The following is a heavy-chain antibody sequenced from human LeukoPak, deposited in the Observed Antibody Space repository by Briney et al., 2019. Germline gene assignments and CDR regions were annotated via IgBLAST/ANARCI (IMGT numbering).Heavy chain of an antibody. V-gene: IGHV3-48*01. CDR2: IVSTSHVT. Sequence: GGSLRLSCAASGFXLSSYAMDWVRQAPGKGPEWLSYIVSTSHVTIYADSVMGRFTISRDNAKNSVSLQMDSLRSDDTAVYYCAREDDDWGPNTFDLWGPGTMVTVS. CDR1: GFXLSSYA. CDR3: AREDDDWGPNTFDL. J-gene: IGHJ3*01. D-gene: IGHD7-27*01.